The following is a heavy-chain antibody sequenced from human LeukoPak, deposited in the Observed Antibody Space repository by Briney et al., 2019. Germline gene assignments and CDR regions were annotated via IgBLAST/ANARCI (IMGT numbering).Heavy chain of an antibody. J-gene: IGHJ3*02. CDR3: AKPQLRLGELSLLSFDI. V-gene: IGHV3-30*18. CDR1: GFTFSSYG. Sequence: GRSLRLSCAASGFTFSSYGMHWVRQAPGKGLEWVAVISYDGSNKYYADSVKGRFTISRDNSKNTLYLQMNSLRAEDTAVYYCAKPQLRLGELSLLSFDIWGQGTMVTVSS. CDR2: ISYDGSNK. D-gene: IGHD3-16*02.